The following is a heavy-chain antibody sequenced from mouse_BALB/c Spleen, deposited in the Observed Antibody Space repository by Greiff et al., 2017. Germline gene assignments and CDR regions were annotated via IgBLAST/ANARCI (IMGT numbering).Heavy chain of an antibody. D-gene: IGHD2-14*01. J-gene: IGHJ3*01. Sequence: VQLQQSGPGLVQPSQSLSITCTVSGFSLTSYGVHWVRQSPGKGLEWLGVIWSGGSTDYNAAFISRLSISKDNSKSQVFFKMNSLQADDTAIYYCARNAPTIGRFAYWGQGTLVTVSA. CDR3: ARNAPTIGRFAY. V-gene: IGHV2-4-1*01. CDR1: GFSLTSYG. CDR2: IWSGGST.